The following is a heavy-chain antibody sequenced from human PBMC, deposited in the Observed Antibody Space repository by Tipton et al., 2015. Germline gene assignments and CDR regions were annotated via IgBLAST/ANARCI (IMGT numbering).Heavy chain of an antibody. Sequence: TLSLTCTVSGGSISSGGYYWYWIRQHPGKGLEWIGYIYYSGSTYYNPSLKSRVTISVDTSKNQFSLKLSSVTAADAAVYYCAREVWYYDSSGYDYWGQGTLVTVSS. V-gene: IGHV4-31*03. J-gene: IGHJ4*02. D-gene: IGHD3-22*01. CDR3: AREVWYYDSSGYDY. CDR1: GGSISSGGYY. CDR2: IYYSGST.